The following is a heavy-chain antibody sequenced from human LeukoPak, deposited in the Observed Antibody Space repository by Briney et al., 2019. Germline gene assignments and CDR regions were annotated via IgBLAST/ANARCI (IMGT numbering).Heavy chain of an antibody. CDR1: GFTFSSYS. CDR2: ISSSSYI. D-gene: IGHD6-13*01. CDR3: ARTIAAAAFDY. Sequence: GGSLRLSCAASGFTFSSYSMNWVRQAPGKGLEWVSSISSSSYIYYADSVKGRFTISRDNAKNSLYLQMNSLRAEDTAVYYCARTIAAAAFDYWGQGTLVTVSS. V-gene: IGHV3-21*01. J-gene: IGHJ4*02.